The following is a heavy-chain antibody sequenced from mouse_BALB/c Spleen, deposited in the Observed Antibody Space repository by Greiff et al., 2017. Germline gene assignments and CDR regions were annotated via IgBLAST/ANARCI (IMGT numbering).Heavy chain of an antibody. D-gene: IGHD2-4*01. CDR3: ARGDYGDYAMDY. J-gene: IGHJ4*01. V-gene: IGHV5-17*02. Sequence: EVQVVESGGGLVQPGGSRKLSCAASGFTFSSFGMHWVRQAPEKGLEWVAYISSGSSTIYYADTVKGRFTISRDNPKNTLFLQMTSLRSEDTAMYYCARGDYGDYAMDYWGQGTSVTVSS. CDR2: ISSGSSTI. CDR1: GFTFSSFG.